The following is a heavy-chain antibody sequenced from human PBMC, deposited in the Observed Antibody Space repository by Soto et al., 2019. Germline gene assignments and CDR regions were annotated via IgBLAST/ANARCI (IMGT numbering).Heavy chain of an antibody. Sequence: GGSLRLSCAASGFTFSSYAMHWVRQAPGKGLEWVAVISYDGSNKYYADSVKGRFTISRDNSKNTLYLQMNSLRAEDTAVYYCAREYSPGYSSGWYSVVFDYWGQGTLVTVSS. J-gene: IGHJ4*02. V-gene: IGHV3-30-3*01. CDR2: ISYDGSNK. CDR3: AREYSPGYSSGWYSVVFDY. D-gene: IGHD6-19*01. CDR1: GFTFSSYA.